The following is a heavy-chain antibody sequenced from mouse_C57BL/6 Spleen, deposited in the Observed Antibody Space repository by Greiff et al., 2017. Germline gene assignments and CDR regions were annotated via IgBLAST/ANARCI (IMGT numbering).Heavy chain of an antibody. CDR3: ARYRAAQAYFDY. V-gene: IGHV7-3*01. CDR2: IRNKANGYTT. Sequence: EVKLMESGGGLVQPGGSLSLSCAASGFTFTDYYMSWVRQPPGKALEWLGFIRNKANGYTTEYSASVKGRFTISRDNSQSILYLQMNALRAEDNATYYCARYRAAQAYFDYWGQGTTLTVSS. D-gene: IGHD3-2*02. CDR1: GFTFTDYY. J-gene: IGHJ2*01.